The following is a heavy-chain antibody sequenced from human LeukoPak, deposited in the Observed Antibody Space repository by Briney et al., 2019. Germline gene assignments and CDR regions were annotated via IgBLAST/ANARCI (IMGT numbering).Heavy chain of an antibody. D-gene: IGHD6-19*01. V-gene: IGHV4-59*11. CDR3: ARGLGAVAGRIYDGSDM. CDR2: IYFSGST. J-gene: IGHJ3*02. Sequence: PSETLSLTCTVSGGSISSHYWSWIRQPPGKGLEWVGYIYFSGSTNYNPSLKSRVTISIDTPNNQFSLKLSSVTAADTGVYYCARGLGAVAGRIYDGSDMWGQGTMVTVSS. CDR1: GGSISSHY.